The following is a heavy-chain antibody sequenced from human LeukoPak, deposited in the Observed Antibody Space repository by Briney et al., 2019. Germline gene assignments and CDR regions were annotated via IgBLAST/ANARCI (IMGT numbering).Heavy chain of an antibody. CDR3: AKENRWEVGAKLDY. D-gene: IGHD1-26*01. V-gene: IGHV3-30-3*01. J-gene: IGHJ4*02. CDR1: GFTFSSYA. Sequence: GGSLRLSCAASGFTFSSYAMHWVRQAPGKGLEWVAVISFDGSNKYYADSVKGRFTISRDNSKNTLYLQMNSLRAEDTAVYYCAKENRWEVGAKLDYWGQGTLVTVSS. CDR2: ISFDGSNK.